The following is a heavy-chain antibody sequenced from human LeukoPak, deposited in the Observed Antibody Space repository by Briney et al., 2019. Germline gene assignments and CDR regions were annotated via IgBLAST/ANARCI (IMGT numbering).Heavy chain of an antibody. CDR3: ARLEWLLYFYFDY. V-gene: IGHV3-66*02. D-gene: IGHD3-3*01. Sequence: GGSLRLSCADSGFTVSSNYMSWVRQAPGKGLEWVSVIYSGGSTYYADSVKGRFTISRDNSKNTLYLQMNSLRAEDTAVYYCARLEWLLYFYFDYWGQGTLVTVSS. CDR2: IYSGGST. J-gene: IGHJ4*02. CDR1: GFTVSSNY.